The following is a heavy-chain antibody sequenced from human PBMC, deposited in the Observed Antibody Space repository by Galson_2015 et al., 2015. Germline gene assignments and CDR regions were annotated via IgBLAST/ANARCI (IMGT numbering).Heavy chain of an antibody. Sequence: QSGAEVKKPGESLKISCKGSGYSFTSYWIGWVRQMPGKGLEWMGIIYPGDSDTRYSPSFQGQVTISADKSISTAYLQWSSLKASDTAMYYCASPHCSSTSCSPTEGETDAFDIWGQGTMVTVSS. CDR2: IYPGDSDT. CDR1: GYSFTSYW. CDR3: ASPHCSSTSCSPTEGETDAFDI. D-gene: IGHD2-2*01. V-gene: IGHV5-51*03. J-gene: IGHJ3*02.